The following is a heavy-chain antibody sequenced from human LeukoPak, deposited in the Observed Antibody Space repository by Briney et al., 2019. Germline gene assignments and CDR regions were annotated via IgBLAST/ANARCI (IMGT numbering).Heavy chain of an antibody. Sequence: GGSLRLSCAASGFTFSNYWMNWVRQAPGKGLEWVANINQDGSEKYYVDSVKGRFTISRDNAKNSLYLQMSSLRAEDTALYYCARGTFIVVVPTPYDFWGQGTLVTVSS. CDR2: INQDGSEK. CDR1: GFTFSNYW. V-gene: IGHV3-7*01. J-gene: IGHJ4*02. D-gene: IGHD2-2*01. CDR3: ARGTFIVVVPTPYDF.